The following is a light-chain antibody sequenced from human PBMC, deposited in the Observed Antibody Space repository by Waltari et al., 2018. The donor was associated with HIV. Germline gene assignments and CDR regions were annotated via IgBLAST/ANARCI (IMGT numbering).Light chain of an antibody. V-gene: IGLV2-8*01. Sequence: QSALTQPPSASGSTGQSVTISCTGSDSDIGSYNYVSWYQQHPGKAPKLMIYEVNKRPSGVPDRFSGAKSGSVASLTVSGLQADDEADYYCSSYTGRDIRVVFGGGTKLTVL. CDR3: SSYTGRDIRVV. CDR2: EVN. CDR1: DSDIGSYNY. J-gene: IGLJ2*01.